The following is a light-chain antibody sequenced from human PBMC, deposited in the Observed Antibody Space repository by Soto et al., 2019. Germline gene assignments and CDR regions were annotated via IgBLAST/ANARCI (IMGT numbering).Light chain of an antibody. Sequence: DIQMTQSPSSLSASVGDRVTITCRASQSISSYVNWYQQKPGKAPKLLIYAASSLQSGVPSRFSGSGSGTDFTLTISSLQPEDFATYYCQQSYSTPPFTFGPATKVDIK. J-gene: IGKJ3*01. CDR3: QQSYSTPPFT. CDR1: QSISSY. V-gene: IGKV1-39*01. CDR2: AAS.